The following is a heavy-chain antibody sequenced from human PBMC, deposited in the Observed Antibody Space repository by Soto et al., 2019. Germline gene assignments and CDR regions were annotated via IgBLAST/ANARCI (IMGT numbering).Heavy chain of an antibody. CDR1: GFTFDDYT. CDR3: ARPRYDGSGTPFDH. D-gene: IGHD3-22*01. V-gene: IGHV3-74*01. J-gene: IGHJ4*02. CDR2: INGDGKTA. Sequence: GGSLRLSCAASGFTFDDYTMHWVRQAPGKGLVWVSGINGDGKTATYADSVKGRFIISRDNAKNILYLQMNSLTAEDTAVYYCARPRYDGSGTPFDHWGQGSLVTVSS.